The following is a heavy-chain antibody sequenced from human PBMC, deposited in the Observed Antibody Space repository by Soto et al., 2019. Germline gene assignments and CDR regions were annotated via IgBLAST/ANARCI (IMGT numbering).Heavy chain of an antibody. J-gene: IGHJ4*02. CDR2: IIPILGIA. CDR3: ATAYCGGDCYPTNDY. D-gene: IGHD2-21*01. CDR1: GGTFSSYT. V-gene: IGHV1-69*02. Sequence: QVQLVQSGAEVKKPGSSVKVSCKASGGTFSSYTISWVRQAPGQGLEWMGRIIPILGIANYAQKFHGRVTITADKSTSTAYMELSSLRSEDTAVYYCATAYCGGDCYPTNDYWGQGTLVTVSS.